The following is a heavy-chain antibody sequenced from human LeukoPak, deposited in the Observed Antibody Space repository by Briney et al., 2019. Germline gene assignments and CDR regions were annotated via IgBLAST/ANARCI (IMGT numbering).Heavy chain of an antibody. CDR1: GGSLSSGDYY. J-gene: IGHJ4*02. Sequence: SETLSLTCTVSGGSLSSGDYYWIWIRQPPGKGLEWIGYIYYSGTAYYNPSLKRPVTISVDTSKNQFSLKLSSVTAAETAVYYCARAIAVAGTWVDYWGQGTLVTVSS. V-gene: IGHV4-30-4*08. D-gene: IGHD6-19*01. CDR2: IYYSGTA. CDR3: ARAIAVAGTWVDY.